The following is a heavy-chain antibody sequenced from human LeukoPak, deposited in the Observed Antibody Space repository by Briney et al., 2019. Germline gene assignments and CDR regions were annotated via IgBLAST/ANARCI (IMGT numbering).Heavy chain of an antibody. J-gene: IGHJ6*02. CDR1: GGSFSGYY. D-gene: IGHD1-26*01. CDR2: INHSGST. V-gene: IGHV4-34*01. Sequence: SETLSLTCAVYGGSFSGYYWSWIRQPPGKGLEWIGEINHSGSTNYNPSLKSRVTISVDTSKNQFSLKLSSVTAADTAVYYCARGGLAGGSYYYYGMDVWGQGTTVTVSS. CDR3: ARGGLAGGSYYYYGMDV.